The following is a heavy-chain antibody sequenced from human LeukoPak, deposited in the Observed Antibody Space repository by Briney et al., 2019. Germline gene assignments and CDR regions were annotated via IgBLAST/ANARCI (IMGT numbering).Heavy chain of an antibody. V-gene: IGHV4-59*01. CDR3: TRERRDGYKVYFDY. CDR1: GGSISNYY. CDR2: VYYSGST. J-gene: IGHJ4*02. D-gene: IGHD5-24*01. Sequence: NTSETLSLTCTVSGGSISNYYWSWIRQPPGKGLEWIGYVYYSGSTNYNPSLKSRVTISVDTSKNQFSLRLSSVTAADTAVYYCTRERRDGYKVYFDYWGQGTLVTVSS.